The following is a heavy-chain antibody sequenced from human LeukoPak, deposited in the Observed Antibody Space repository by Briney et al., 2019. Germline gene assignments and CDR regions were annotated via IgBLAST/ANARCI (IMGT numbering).Heavy chain of an antibody. D-gene: IGHD3-3*01. V-gene: IGHV3-48*02. CDR3: ARDGTTFFGASIIVDYYYAMDV. CDR2: ISNSGTST. Sequence: GGSLRLSCAASGFTFSVYGMNWVCQVPGKGLEWVSYISNSGTSTYYSDSVKGRFTISRDNARNSLYLQMSSLRDEDTAVYFCARDGTTFFGASIIVDYYYAMDVWGQGTTVTVSS. J-gene: IGHJ6*02. CDR1: GFTFSVYG.